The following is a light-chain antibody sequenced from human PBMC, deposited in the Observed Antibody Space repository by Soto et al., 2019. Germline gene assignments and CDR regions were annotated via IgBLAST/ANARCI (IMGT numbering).Light chain of an antibody. CDR3: QHYDNSPLT. CDR1: QSVNSRR. Sequence: EIVLTQSPGTLSLSPGERATLSCRASQSVNSRRLAWYQQKPGQAPRLHIYGASSRAIGIPDRFSGSGSGTDFTLTITRLEPEDFALYYCQHYDNSPLTFGGGTKLEIK. J-gene: IGKJ4*01. CDR2: GAS. V-gene: IGKV3-20*01.